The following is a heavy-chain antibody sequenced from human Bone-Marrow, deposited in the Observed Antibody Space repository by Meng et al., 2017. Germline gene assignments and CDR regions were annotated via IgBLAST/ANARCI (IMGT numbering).Heavy chain of an antibody. CDR1: GGSFSGYY. D-gene: IGHD3-16*01. V-gene: IGHV4-34*01. Sequence: QAQLQRWGAGLVKPSETLSLTCAFYGGSFSGYYWSWIRQPPGKGLEWIGEINHSGSTNYNPSLKSRVTISVDTSKNQFSLKLSSVTAADTAVYYCAKARLWGDNWFDPWGQGTLVTVSS. CDR3: AKARLWGDNWFDP. J-gene: IGHJ5*02. CDR2: INHSGST.